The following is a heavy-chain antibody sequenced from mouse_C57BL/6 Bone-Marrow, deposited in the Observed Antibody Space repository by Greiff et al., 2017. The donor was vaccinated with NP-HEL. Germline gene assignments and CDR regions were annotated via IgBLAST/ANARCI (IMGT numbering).Heavy chain of an antibody. D-gene: IGHD2-2*01. Sequence: VQLQESGAELMKPGASVKLSCKATGYTFTGYWIEWVKQRPGHGLEWIGVILPGRGSTNNNEKFKGKATFTADTSSNTAYMQLSSLTTEDSAIYYCASSLYGYAWFAYWGQGTLVTVSA. J-gene: IGHJ3*01. V-gene: IGHV1-9*01. CDR2: ILPGRGST. CDR3: ASSLYGYAWFAY. CDR1: GYTFTGYW.